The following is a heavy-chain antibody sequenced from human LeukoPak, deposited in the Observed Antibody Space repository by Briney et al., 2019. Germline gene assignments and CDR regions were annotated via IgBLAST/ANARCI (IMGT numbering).Heavy chain of an antibody. CDR1: GYTFTSYG. D-gene: IGHD2-15*01. CDR2: ISAYNGNT. V-gene: IGHV1-18*01. J-gene: IGHJ6*03. CDR3: ARGGSAIHYYYYRDV. Sequence: GASVKVSCKASGYTFTSYGISWVRQAPGHGLEWMGWISAYNGNTNYAQKLQGRVTMTTDTSTSTAYMELRSLRSDDTAVYYCARGGSAIHYYYYRDVWGKGTTVTVSS.